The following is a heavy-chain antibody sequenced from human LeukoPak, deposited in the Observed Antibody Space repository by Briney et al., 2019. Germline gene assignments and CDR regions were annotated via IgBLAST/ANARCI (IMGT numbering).Heavy chain of an antibody. J-gene: IGHJ4*02. V-gene: IGHV4-34*01. CDR2: INHSGST. CDR1: GGSFSGYY. D-gene: IGHD3-10*01. CDR3: ASFLYGSGSDYVDY. Sequence: SETLSLTCAVYGGSFSGYYWSWIRQPPGKGLEWIEEINHSGSTNYNPSLKSRVTISVDTSKYQFSLYLSSVTAADTAVYECASFLYGSGSDYVDYWGQGTLVTVSS.